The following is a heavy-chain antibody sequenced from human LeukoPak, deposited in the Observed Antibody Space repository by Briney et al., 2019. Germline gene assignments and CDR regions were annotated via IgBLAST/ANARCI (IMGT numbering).Heavy chain of an antibody. V-gene: IGHV1-46*01. J-gene: IGHJ4*02. CDR1: GYTFTSYY. CDR2: INPRGGNT. Sequence: ASVKVSCKASGYTFTSYYLHWVRQAPGQGLEWMEIINPRGGNTKYAQKFQDKVTMTRDKSTNTVYMELNSLRFEDTAIYYCAGGGPYVDYRFDYWGQGTLVTVSS. D-gene: IGHD4-17*01. CDR3: AGGGPYVDYRFDY.